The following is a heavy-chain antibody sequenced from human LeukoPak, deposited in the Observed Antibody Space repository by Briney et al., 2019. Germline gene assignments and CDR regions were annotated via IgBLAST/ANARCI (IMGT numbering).Heavy chain of an antibody. CDR3: AINTYYYDSSGYGLD. V-gene: IGHV1-3*01. J-gene: IGHJ3*01. Sequence: ASVNVSCKASGYTFTSYAMHWVRQAPGQRLEWMGRINAGNGNTKYSQKFQGRVTITADESTSTAYMELSSLRSEDTAVYYCAINTYYYDSSGYGLDWGQGTMVTVSS. D-gene: IGHD3-22*01. CDR1: GYTFTSYA. CDR2: INAGNGNT.